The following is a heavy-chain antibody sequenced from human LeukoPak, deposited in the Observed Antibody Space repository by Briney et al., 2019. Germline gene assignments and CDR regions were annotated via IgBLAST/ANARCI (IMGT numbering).Heavy chain of an antibody. Sequence: GGSLRLSCAASGFTFSSYSMNWVRQAPGKGLEWVSYISSGGSTIYYADSVRGRFTISRDTAKNSLYLEMNSLRDEDTAMYYCVRGDQEASKPAFDYWGQGTLVTVSS. CDR1: GFTFSSYS. CDR2: ISSGGSTI. J-gene: IGHJ4*02. D-gene: IGHD1-14*01. CDR3: VRGDQEASKPAFDY. V-gene: IGHV3-48*02.